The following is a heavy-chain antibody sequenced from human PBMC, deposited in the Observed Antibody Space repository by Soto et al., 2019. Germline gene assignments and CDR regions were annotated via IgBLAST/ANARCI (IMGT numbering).Heavy chain of an antibody. D-gene: IGHD2-21*02. V-gene: IGHV3-53*02. CDR3: ARDGGDWASGFGY. CDR1: GFSISNNY. Sequence: EVQLVETGGALIQPGGSLRLSCAVSGFSISNNYMFWVRQAPGKGLDWVSVIYTGGSAYYADSVKGRFTISRDSSKNILYLQMNSLRGEDTAVYYCARDGGDWASGFGYWGQGTLVTVSS. J-gene: IGHJ4*02. CDR2: IYTGGSA.